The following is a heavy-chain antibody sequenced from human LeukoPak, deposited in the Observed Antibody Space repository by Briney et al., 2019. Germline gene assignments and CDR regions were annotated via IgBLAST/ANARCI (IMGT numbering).Heavy chain of an antibody. D-gene: IGHD1-26*01. CDR1: GYTFNTYG. CDR3: ARSLELLGPSGY. CDR2: ISPYNGNT. J-gene: IGHJ4*02. Sequence: ASVKVSCKASGYTFNTYGITWVRQAPGQGLEWMGWISPYNGNTNYAQKFQGRVTMTRDTSISTAYMELSRLRSDDTAVYYCARSLELLGPSGYWGQGTLVTVSS. V-gene: IGHV1-18*01.